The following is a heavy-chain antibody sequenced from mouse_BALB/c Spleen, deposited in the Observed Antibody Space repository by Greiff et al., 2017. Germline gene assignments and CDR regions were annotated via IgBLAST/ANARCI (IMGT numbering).Heavy chain of an antibody. CDR1: GYSITSGYY. CDR2: ISYDGSN. Sequence: EVKLVESGPGLVKPSQSLSLTCSVTGYSITSGYYWNWIRQFPGNKLEWMGYISYDGSNNYNPSLKNRISITRDTSKNQFFLKLNSVTTEDTATYYCARVPIHYYGSSPYYFDYWGQGTTLTVSS. CDR3: ARVPIHYYGSSPYYFDY. J-gene: IGHJ2*01. D-gene: IGHD1-1*01. V-gene: IGHV3-6*02.